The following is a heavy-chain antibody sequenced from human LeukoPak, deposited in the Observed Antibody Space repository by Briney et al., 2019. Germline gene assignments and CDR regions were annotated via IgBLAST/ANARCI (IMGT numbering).Heavy chain of an antibody. CDR3: ARVRPLYYDILTGPLYY. D-gene: IGHD3-9*01. V-gene: IGHV1-3*01. CDR2: INAGNGNT. Sequence: ASVKVSCKASGYTFTSYAMHWVRQAPGQRLEWMGWINAGNGNTKYSQKFQGRVTITRDTSASTAYMELSSLRSEDTAVYYCARVRPLYYDILTGPLYYWGQGTLVTVSS. J-gene: IGHJ4*02. CDR1: GYTFTSYA.